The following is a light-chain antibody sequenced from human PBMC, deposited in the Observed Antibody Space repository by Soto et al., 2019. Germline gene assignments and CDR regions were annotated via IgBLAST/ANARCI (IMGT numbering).Light chain of an antibody. CDR2: DAY. CDR1: QGVGST. CDR3: QQYDTSPPT. Sequence: EIVMTQSPATLSVSPGERATLSCRASQGVGSTLAWYQQKPGQTPRLLIYDAYIRATGVPARFSGSGSGTDFTLTISRLEPEDFVVYYCQQYDTSPPTFGQGTKVDIK. J-gene: IGKJ1*01. V-gene: IGKV3-15*01.